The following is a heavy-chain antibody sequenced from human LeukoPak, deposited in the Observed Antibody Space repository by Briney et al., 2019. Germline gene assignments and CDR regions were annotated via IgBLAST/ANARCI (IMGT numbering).Heavy chain of an antibody. D-gene: IGHD3-22*01. Sequence: GGSLRLSCAASGFTFSSYWMSWVRQAPGKGLEWVANIKQDGSEKYHVDSVKGRFTISRDNAKNSPYLQMNSLRAEDTAVYYCARDRRYYEYFEYWGQGTLVTVSS. CDR3: ARDRRYYEYFEY. V-gene: IGHV3-7*04. CDR2: IKQDGSEK. CDR1: GFTFSSYW. J-gene: IGHJ4*02.